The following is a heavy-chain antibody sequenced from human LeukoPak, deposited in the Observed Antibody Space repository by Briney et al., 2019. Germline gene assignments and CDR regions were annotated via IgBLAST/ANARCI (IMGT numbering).Heavy chain of an antibody. V-gene: IGHV4-59*12. D-gene: IGHD6-13*01. CDR2: IYYSGST. CDR1: GGSISSYY. Sequence: PSETLSLTCTVSGGSISSYYWSWIRQPPGKGLEWIGYIYYSGSTNYNPSLKSRVTISVDTSKNQFSLKLSSVTAADTAVYYCARESLLASSWYGAFDIWGQGTMVTVSS. CDR3: ARESLLASSWYGAFDI. J-gene: IGHJ3*02.